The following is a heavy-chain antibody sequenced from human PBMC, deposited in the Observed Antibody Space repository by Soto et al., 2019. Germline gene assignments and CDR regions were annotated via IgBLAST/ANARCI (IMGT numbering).Heavy chain of an antibody. CDR3: ARRGLHQPGVMDV. CDR1: GFSFRAYW. CDR2: INNNGRDT. D-gene: IGHD2-21*02. Sequence: EVRLVESGGNLGQPGGSLTLSCAASGFSFRAYWMHWVRLVPGKGLVWISRINNNGRDTAYADSVKGRFTISRDNAKNTLSLQMNNLRVEDTAVYYCARRGLHQPGVMDVWGQGIMVTVSS. J-gene: IGHJ6*02. V-gene: IGHV3-74*01.